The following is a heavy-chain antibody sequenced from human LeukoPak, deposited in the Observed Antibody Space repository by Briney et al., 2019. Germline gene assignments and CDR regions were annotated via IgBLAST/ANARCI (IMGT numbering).Heavy chain of an antibody. Sequence: GGSLRLSCAASGFTFSSYDMNWVRQAPGKGREWVSFISSSGSTIYYADAVKGRFTISRDNAANSLYLQMNSLRAEDTAVYYCVRDRGNDFWGADVSSFDYWGQGTLVTVSS. CDR2: ISSSGSTI. D-gene: IGHD3-3*01. CDR3: VRDRGNDFWGADVSSFDY. CDR1: GFTFSSYD. J-gene: IGHJ4*02. V-gene: IGHV3-48*03.